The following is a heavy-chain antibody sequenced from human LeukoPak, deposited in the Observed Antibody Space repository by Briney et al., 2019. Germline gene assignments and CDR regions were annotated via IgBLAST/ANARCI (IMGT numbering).Heavy chain of an antibody. D-gene: IGHD2-2*01. Sequence: GGSLGLSCAASGFSFSIYSMSWVRQAPGKGLEWVSSIDRTGSYIYYADSVKGRHTISRDNAKNSVYLQMNSLRAEDTAVYYCARRYCSSTNCYAFDYWGQGTLVTVSS. CDR2: IDRTGSYI. V-gene: IGHV3-21*01. CDR3: ARRYCSSTNCYAFDY. CDR1: GFSFSIYS. J-gene: IGHJ4*02.